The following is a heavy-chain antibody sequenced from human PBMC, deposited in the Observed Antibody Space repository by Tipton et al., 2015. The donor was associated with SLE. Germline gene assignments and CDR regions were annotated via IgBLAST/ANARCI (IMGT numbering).Heavy chain of an antibody. V-gene: IGHV4-34*01. CDR1: GGSFSGYY. D-gene: IGHD6-13*01. CDR2: INHSGST. Sequence: TLSLTCAVYGGSFSGYYWSWIRQPPGKGLEWIGEINHSGSTNYNPSLKSRVTISVDTSKTQFSLKLSSVTAADTAVYYCARAPSIAAAGYDSYYFDYWGQGTLVTVSS. J-gene: IGHJ4*02. CDR3: ARAPSIAAAGYDSYYFDY.